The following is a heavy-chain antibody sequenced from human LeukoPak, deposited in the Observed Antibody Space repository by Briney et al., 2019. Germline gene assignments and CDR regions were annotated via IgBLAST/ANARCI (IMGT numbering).Heavy chain of an antibody. CDR2: SGSGGST. CDR3: ARDLDSWSGFFDH. D-gene: IGHD3-3*01. Sequence: GGSLRLSCAASGFTFSSYAMSWVRQAPGKGLEWVSGSGSGGSTHYADSVKGRFTISRDNAKNSLHLQMNSLRAEDTAVYYCARDLDSWSGFFDHWGQGTPVTVSS. CDR1: GFTFSSYA. J-gene: IGHJ4*02. V-gene: IGHV3-23*01.